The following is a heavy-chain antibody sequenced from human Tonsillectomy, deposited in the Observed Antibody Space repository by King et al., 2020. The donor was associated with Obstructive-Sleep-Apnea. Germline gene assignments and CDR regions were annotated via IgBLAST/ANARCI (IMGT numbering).Heavy chain of an antibody. CDR2: VNHGGST. CDR1: GGSFSGYY. J-gene: IGHJ6*02. Sequence: VQLQQWGAGLLKPSETLSLTCAVYGGSFSGYYWTWIRQPPGKGLEWIGEVNHGGSTNYNPSLKIRVTISVDTSKNQFSLKVSSVTAADTAVYYCARGEVGAATNYYYYDLDVWGQGTTVTVSS. D-gene: IGHD1-26*01. V-gene: IGHV4-34*01. CDR3: ARGEVGAATNYYYYDLDV.